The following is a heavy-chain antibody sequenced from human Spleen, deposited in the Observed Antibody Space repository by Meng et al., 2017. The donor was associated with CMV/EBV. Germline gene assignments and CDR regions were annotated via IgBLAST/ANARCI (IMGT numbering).Heavy chain of an antibody. J-gene: IGHJ4*02. CDR1: GFTFRTYA. V-gene: IGHV3-23*01. D-gene: IGHD3-3*01. CDR2: ISGSGTSA. CDR3: AKVPLFGVVISLFDY. Sequence: GGSLRLSCAASGFTFRTYAMSWVRKAPGKGLEWVSVISGSGTSAYYADSVKGRFTISRDNSKNTLYLQMNSLRAEDTAVYYCAKVPLFGVVISLFDYWGQGTLVTVSS.